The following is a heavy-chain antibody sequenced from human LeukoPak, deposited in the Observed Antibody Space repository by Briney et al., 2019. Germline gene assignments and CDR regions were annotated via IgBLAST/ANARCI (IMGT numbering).Heavy chain of an antibody. V-gene: IGHV3-15*01. D-gene: IGHD2-15*01. CDR1: GFSLSYAW. J-gene: IGHJ4*02. CDR2: MKPRGTT. CDR3: SQLSRGY. Sequence: PGGSLRLSCAASGFSLSYAWMSWVRQAPGKGLECVGRMKPRGTTEDGAPMNDRFIVSRDDSKNTLYLQMNSLKAEDTGLYYCSQLSRGYWGQGAQVTVSS.